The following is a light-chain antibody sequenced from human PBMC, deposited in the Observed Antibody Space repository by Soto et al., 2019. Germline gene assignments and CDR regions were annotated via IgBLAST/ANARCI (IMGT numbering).Light chain of an antibody. V-gene: IGKV3-15*01. Sequence: EIVLTQSAASLTVCPGERATLSCRASQSISSNLAWYQQKPGQAPRLLIYAASTRATGIPARFSGSGSGTEFTLTISSLQSEDFAVYYCQQYNNWPITFGQGTRLEIK. CDR1: QSISSN. CDR3: QQYNNWPIT. CDR2: AAS. J-gene: IGKJ5*01.